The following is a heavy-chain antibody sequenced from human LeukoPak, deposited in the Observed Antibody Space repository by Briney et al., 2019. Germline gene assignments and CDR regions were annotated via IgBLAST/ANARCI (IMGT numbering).Heavy chain of an antibody. CDR1: GGSISSYY. CDR2: FYYSGST. CDR3: ARSPYDFSSGGFDP. D-gene: IGHD3-3*01. Sequence: SETLSLTCTVSGGSISSYYWNWIRQPPGKGLEWIGYFYYSGSTNYNPSLKSRVTISVDTSKNQFSLKLSSVTAADTAVYYCARSPYDFSSGGFDPWGQGTLVTVSS. J-gene: IGHJ5*02. V-gene: IGHV4-59*08.